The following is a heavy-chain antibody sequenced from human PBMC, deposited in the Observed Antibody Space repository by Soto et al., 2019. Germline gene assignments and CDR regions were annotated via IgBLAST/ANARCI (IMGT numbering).Heavy chain of an antibody. CDR2: IVVGSGNT. J-gene: IGHJ6*03. CDR1: GFTFTSSA. CDR3: AASNPNCSSTSCQVALWDYYYMDV. Sequence: GASVKVSCKASGFTFTSSAMQWVRQARGQRLEWIGWIVVGSGNTNYAQKFQERVTITRDMSTSTAYMELSSLRSEDTAVYYCAASNPNCSSTSCQVALWDYYYMDVWGKGTTVTVSS. D-gene: IGHD2-2*01. V-gene: IGHV1-58*02.